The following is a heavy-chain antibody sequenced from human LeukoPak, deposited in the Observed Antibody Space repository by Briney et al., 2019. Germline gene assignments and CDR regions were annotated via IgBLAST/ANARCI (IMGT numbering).Heavy chain of an antibody. CDR1: GGSISSYY. J-gene: IGHJ4*02. D-gene: IGHD6-19*01. CDR2: TYYSGST. CDR3: ARGLGIAVAGRSEDGY. Sequence: SETLSLTCTVSGGSISSYYWSWIRQPPGKGLEWIGYTYYSGSTNYNPSLKSRVTISVDTSKNQFSLKLSSVTAADTAVYYCARGLGIAVAGRSEDGYWGQGTLVTVSS. V-gene: IGHV4-59*01.